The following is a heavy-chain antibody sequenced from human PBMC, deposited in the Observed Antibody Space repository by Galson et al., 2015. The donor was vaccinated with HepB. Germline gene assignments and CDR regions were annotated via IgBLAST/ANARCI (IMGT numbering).Heavy chain of an antibody. CDR1: GGPIRNDDYY. CDR3: AREGPYYYGLDV. V-gene: IGHV4-30-4*01. Sequence: TLSLTCTVSGGPIRNDDYYWSWIRQSPGKGLEWIGHIYHSGSSDYNPSLKSRITISVDTSENQFSLKMNSVTAADTAVYYCAREGPYYYGLDVWGQGTTVTVSS. CDR2: IYHSGSS. J-gene: IGHJ6*02.